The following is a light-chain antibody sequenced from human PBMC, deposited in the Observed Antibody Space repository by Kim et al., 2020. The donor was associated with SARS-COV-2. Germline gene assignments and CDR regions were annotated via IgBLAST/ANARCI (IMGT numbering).Light chain of an antibody. J-gene: IGKJ1*01. CDR3: QQYDDWPPWT. CDR2: DAS. CDR1: QTIKSG. Sequence: SPGERVTLTCRASQTIKSGLAWYQQKPGQAPRLLIYDASTRATGIPARFSGSGYGTEFTLTISSLQSEDLALYHCQQYDDWPPWTFAQGTKVDIK. V-gene: IGKV3-15*01.